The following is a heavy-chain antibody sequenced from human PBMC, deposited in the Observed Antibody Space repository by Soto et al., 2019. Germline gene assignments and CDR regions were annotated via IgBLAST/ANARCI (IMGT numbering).Heavy chain of an antibody. CDR3: AKDPLVYSSGWPENWFDP. CDR2: ISYDGSNK. CDR1: GFTFSSYG. D-gene: IGHD6-19*01. J-gene: IGHJ5*02. Sequence: QVQLVESGGGVVQPGRSLRLSCAASGFTFSSYGMHWVRQAPGKGLEWVAVISYDGSNKYYADSVKGRFTISRDNSKNTLYLQMNSLRAEDTAVYYCAKDPLVYSSGWPENWFDPWGQGTLVTVSS. V-gene: IGHV3-30*18.